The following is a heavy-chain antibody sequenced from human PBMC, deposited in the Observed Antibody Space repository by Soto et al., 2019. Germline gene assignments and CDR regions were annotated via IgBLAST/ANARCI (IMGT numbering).Heavy chain of an antibody. Sequence: QVQLVQSGAEVKKPGASVKVSCKASGYTFTSYAISWVRQAPGQGLEWMGWINAYNGNTNSAQKLQGRVTMTTDTATNTAEMELRSLRSDDTAVYYCARDTAMALPDAWGQGTLVTVSS. CDR2: INAYNGNT. J-gene: IGHJ4*02. D-gene: IGHD5-18*01. V-gene: IGHV1-18*01. CDR3: ARDTAMALPDA. CDR1: GYTFTSYA.